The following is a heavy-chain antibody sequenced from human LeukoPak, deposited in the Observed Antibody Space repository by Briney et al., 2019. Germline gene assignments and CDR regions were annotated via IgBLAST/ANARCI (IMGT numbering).Heavy chain of an antibody. J-gene: IGHJ4*02. CDR3: AKDAGTFYFDY. D-gene: IGHD6-13*01. V-gene: IGHV3-43*01. CDR2: ISWDGGST. Sequence: PGGSLRLSCAASGFTFDDYTMHWVRQAPGKGLEWVSLISWDGGSTYYADSVKGRFTISRDNSKNSLYLQMNSLRTEDPALYYCAKDAGTFYFDYWGQGTQVTVSS. CDR1: GFTFDDYT.